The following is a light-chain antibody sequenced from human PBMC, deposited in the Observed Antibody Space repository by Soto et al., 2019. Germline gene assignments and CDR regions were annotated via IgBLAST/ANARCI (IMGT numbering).Light chain of an antibody. CDR3: SSYTSSSTLVV. CDR1: SSDVGGYNY. CDR2: DVS. J-gene: IGLJ2*01. V-gene: IGLV2-14*01. Sequence: QSALTQPASVSGSPGQSITISCTGTSSDVGGYNYVSWYQQHPGKAPKLMIYDVSDRPSGVSNRVSGSKSGNTASLTIPGLQAQDEADYHCSSYTSSSTLVVFGGGTKLTVL.